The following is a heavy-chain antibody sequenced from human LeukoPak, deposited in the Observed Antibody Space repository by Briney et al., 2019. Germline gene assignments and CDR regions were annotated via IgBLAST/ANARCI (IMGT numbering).Heavy chain of an antibody. CDR1: GFTVSSSH. D-gene: IGHD1-26*01. Sequence: GGSLRLSCAASGFTVSSSHMSWVRQAPGKGLEWVSLIYGGRITYYADSVKSRFTISRDNSKNTLFLQMNSLRAEDTAVYYCARGHLVGTTSAYYYMDVWGKGTTVTVSS. J-gene: IGHJ6*03. CDR2: IYGGRIT. V-gene: IGHV3-53*01. CDR3: ARGHLVGTTSAYYYMDV.